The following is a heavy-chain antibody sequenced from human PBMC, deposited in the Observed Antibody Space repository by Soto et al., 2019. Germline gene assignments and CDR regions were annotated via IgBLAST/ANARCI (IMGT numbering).Heavy chain of an antibody. CDR1: GYTFTSYD. CDR3: ARGLKKYQLLFLGGYYYYLDV. D-gene: IGHD2-2*01. Sequence: QVQLVQSGAEVKKPGASVKVSCKASGYTFTSYDINWVRQTTGQGLEWMGWMNPNSGNTGYAQKFQGRVTMTRNTSISTAYMELSSLRSEDTAVYYCARGLKKYQLLFLGGYYYYLDVWGKGTTVTVSS. J-gene: IGHJ6*03. V-gene: IGHV1-8*01. CDR2: MNPNSGNT.